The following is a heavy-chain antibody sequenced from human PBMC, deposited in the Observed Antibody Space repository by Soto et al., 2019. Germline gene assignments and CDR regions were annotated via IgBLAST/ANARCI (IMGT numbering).Heavy chain of an antibody. CDR2: IYPGDSDT. J-gene: IGHJ4*02. V-gene: IGHV5-51*01. CDR1: GYSFTSYW. Sequence: PGESLKISCXGSGYSFTSYWIGWVRQMPRKGLEWMGIIYPGDSDTRYSPSFQGQVTISADKSISTAYLQMNSLRADDTALYYCATPLSDPWNGFYRKIDYWGQGTLVTVSS. CDR3: ATPLSDPWNGFYRKIDY. D-gene: IGHD3-3*01.